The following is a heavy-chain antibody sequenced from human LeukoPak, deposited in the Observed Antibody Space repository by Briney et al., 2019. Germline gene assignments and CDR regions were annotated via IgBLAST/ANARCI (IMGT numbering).Heavy chain of an antibody. V-gene: IGHV3-64*01. D-gene: IGHD3-10*01. CDR3: ARAMVRGVMEFDP. CDR2: ISSNGGST. J-gene: IGHJ5*02. Sequence: TGGSLRLSCAASGFTFSSYAMHWVRQAPGKGLEYVSAISSNGGSTYYANSVKGRFTISRDNSKNTLYLQMGSLRAEDMAVYYCARAMVRGVMEFDPWGQGTLVTVSS. CDR1: GFTFSSYA.